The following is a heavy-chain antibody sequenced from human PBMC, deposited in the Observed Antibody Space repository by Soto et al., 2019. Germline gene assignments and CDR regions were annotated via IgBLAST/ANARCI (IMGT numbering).Heavy chain of an antibody. Sequence: EVQLLESGGGLVQPGGSLRLSCAASGFTFSSYAMSWVRQAPGKGLEWVSVISNSGGSTYNADSVKGRFTMSRDNSKNSLILERNSLRSLETAIYYCAKDGGSGYNCLDYWGQGTLVTVSS. J-gene: IGHJ4*02. CDR2: ISNSGGST. D-gene: IGHD3-22*01. CDR3: AKDGGSGYNCLDY. CDR1: GFTFSSYA. V-gene: IGHV3-23*01.